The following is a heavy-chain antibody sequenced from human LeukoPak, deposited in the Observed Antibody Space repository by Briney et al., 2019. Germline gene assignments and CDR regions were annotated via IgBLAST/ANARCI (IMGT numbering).Heavy chain of an antibody. J-gene: IGHJ6*03. CDR2: IYYSGST. Sequence: SETLSLTCTVPGGSISSSSYYWGWIRQPPGKGLEWIGSIYYSGSTYYNPSLKSRVTISVDTSKNQFSLKLSSVTAADTAVYYCARDYQDYYYMDVWGKGTTVTVSS. V-gene: IGHV4-39*07. CDR1: GGSISSSSYY. CDR3: ARDYQDYYYMDV. D-gene: IGHD3-16*02.